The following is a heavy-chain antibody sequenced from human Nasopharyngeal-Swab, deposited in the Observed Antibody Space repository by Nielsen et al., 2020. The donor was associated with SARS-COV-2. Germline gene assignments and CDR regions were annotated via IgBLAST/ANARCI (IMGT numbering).Heavy chain of an antibody. CDR1: GFTFSSYE. Sequence: GESLKISCAASGFTFSSYEMNWVRQAPGKGLEWVSYISSSSSYIYYADSVKGRFTISRDNAKNSLYVQMNSLRAEDTAVYYCARGCVLTGPSCYYYGMDVWGQGTTVTVSS. CDR2: ISSSSSYI. J-gene: IGHJ6*02. CDR3: ARGCVLTGPSCYYYGMDV. V-gene: IGHV3-21*05. D-gene: IGHD3-9*01.